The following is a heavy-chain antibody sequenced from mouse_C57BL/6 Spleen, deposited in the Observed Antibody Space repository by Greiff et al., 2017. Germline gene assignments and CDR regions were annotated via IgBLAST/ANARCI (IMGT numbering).Heavy chain of an antibody. J-gene: IGHJ2*01. D-gene: IGHD2-3*01. CDR2: IYPSDSET. Sequence: VQLQQPGAELVRPGSSVKLSCKASGYTFTSYWMDWVKQRTGQGLEWIGNIYPSDSETHYTQKFKDKATLTVDKSSSTAYMQLSSLTSEDSAVYAGARGAPDGYYRGGDYWGQGTTLTVSS. CDR1: GYTFTSYW. CDR3: ARGAPDGYYRGGDY. V-gene: IGHV1-61*01.